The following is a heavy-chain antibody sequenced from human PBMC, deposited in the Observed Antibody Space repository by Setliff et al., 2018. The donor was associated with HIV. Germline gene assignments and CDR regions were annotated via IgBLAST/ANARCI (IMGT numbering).Heavy chain of an antibody. CDR1: DGSISTGSYY. V-gene: IGHV4-61*02. CDR2: VYTSGST. CDR3: ARGRFVGFDY. J-gene: IGHJ4*02. D-gene: IGHD3-16*02. Sequence: LSLTCTVADGSISTGSYYWSWVRQPAGRGLEWIGRVYTSGSTNYNPSLKSRVTMSVDTSKNQFSLNLTSVTAADTAVYYCARGRFVGFDYWGQGTLVTVSS.